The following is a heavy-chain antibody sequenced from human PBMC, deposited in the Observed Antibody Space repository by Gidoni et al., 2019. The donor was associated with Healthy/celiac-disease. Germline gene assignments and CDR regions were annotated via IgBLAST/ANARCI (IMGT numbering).Heavy chain of an antibody. CDR2: SKGSGGST. CDR3: AKADYDSSGYYPFGTYFDY. J-gene: IGHJ4*02. Sequence: EVQLLESGGGLVQPGGSLRLPCAASGFTFSRYAMSWVRQSPGQGLAWVAASKGSGGSTDYADSVKGRFTISRDNSKNTLYLQMNSLRAEDTTVYYCAKADYDSSGYYPFGTYFDYWGQGTLVTVSS. CDR1: GFTFSRYA. D-gene: IGHD3-22*01. V-gene: IGHV3-23*01.